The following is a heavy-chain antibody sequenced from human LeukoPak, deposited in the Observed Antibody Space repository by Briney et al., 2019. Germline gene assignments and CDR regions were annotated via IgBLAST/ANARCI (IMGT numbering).Heavy chain of an antibody. CDR2: IHSSGTIK. Sequence: GGSLRLSCAVSGFPFSIYEMNWVRQAPGKGLEWVSNIHSSGTIKYYADSVKGRFSISRDNAKSSLYLQMNSLRVEDTAAYYCALLAVASDFDYWGQGALVTVSS. J-gene: IGHJ4*02. CDR1: GFPFSIYE. CDR3: ALLAVASDFDY. D-gene: IGHD6-19*01. V-gene: IGHV3-48*03.